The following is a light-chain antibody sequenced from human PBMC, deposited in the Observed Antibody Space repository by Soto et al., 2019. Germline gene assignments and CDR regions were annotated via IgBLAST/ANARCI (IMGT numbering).Light chain of an antibody. CDR2: DAS. CDR1: QSVGSY. J-gene: IGKJ1*01. Sequence: VVLAQSPATLSLSPGERVSLSCRASQSVGSYIAGYQHKPGQAPRLLIIDASQRATGVPARFRGSGSGTDFTPSISSLEPEDFAVYYCQQRTDRPPWTFGQGTKVDNK. V-gene: IGKV3-11*01. CDR3: QQRTDRPPWT.